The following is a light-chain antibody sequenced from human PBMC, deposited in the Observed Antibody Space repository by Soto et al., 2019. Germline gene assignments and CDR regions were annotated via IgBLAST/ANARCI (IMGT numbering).Light chain of an antibody. CDR1: QSVSSN. V-gene: IGKV3-15*01. CDR3: KQYNDWPPELN. J-gene: IGKJ4*01. CDR2: GAS. Sequence: EIMMTHSPATLSLSPGERATFSCWASQSVSSNLAWYQQRPGQAPRLLIYGASTRAAGIPARFSGSGSGTAFTLTISGLQSEDSAVYYCKQYNDWPPELNFGRGTKVDI.